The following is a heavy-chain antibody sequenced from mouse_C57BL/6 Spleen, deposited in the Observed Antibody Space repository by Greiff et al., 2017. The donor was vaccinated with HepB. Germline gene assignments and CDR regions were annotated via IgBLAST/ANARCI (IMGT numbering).Heavy chain of an antibody. V-gene: IGHV5-9-1*02. D-gene: IGHD2-14*01. Sequence: EVKVVESGEGLVKPGGSLKLSCAASGFTFSSYAMSWVRQAPEKRLEWVAYISSGGDYIYYADTVKGRFTISRDNARNTLYLKMSSRKSEDTAMYYCTRGGYDPAWFAYWGQRTLVTVSA. CDR2: ISSGGDYI. J-gene: IGHJ3*01. CDR3: TRGGYDPAWFAY. CDR1: GFTFSSYA.